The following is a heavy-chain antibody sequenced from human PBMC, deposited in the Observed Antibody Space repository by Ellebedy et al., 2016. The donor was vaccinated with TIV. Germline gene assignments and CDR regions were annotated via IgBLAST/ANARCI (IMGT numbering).Heavy chain of an antibody. V-gene: IGHV4-34*01. D-gene: IGHD6-13*01. CDR2: INHSGST. CDR1: GGSFSGYY. CDR3: ARVQRNSRNWYNRWFDP. J-gene: IGHJ5*02. Sequence: MPSETLSLTCAVYGGSFSGYYWSWIRQPPGKGLEWIGEINHSGSTNDNPSLKSRVTMSVDTSKNQFSLKLRSVTPADTSVYYCARVQRNSRNWYNRWFDPWGQGTLVTVSS.